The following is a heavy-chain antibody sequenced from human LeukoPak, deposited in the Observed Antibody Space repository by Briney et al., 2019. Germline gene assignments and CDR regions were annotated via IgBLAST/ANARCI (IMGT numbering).Heavy chain of an antibody. Sequence: PGRSLRLSCAASGFTFSSYGMHWVRQAPGKGLEWVSYISSSGSTIYYADSVKGRFTISRDNSKNTLYLQMNSLRAEDTAVYHCARVRYCSGGSCPNWFDPWGPGTLVTVSS. V-gene: IGHV3-48*01. CDR1: GFTFSSYG. J-gene: IGHJ5*02. D-gene: IGHD2-15*01. CDR3: ARVRYCSGGSCPNWFDP. CDR2: ISSSGSTI.